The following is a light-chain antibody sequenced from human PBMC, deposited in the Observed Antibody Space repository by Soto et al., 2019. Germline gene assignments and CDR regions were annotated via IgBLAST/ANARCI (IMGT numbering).Light chain of an antibody. J-gene: IGKJ3*01. CDR2: AAS. V-gene: IGKV1-27*01. CDR3: QKYSSVPV. Sequence: DIKMTQSPPSLSASVGDRVTITCRASQGIRNFVAWYQQKPGKPPKLLIYAASTLQSGVPSRFSGSGSGTDFTITINSLQPEDVATYSCQKYSSVPVFGPGTKVEI. CDR1: QGIRNF.